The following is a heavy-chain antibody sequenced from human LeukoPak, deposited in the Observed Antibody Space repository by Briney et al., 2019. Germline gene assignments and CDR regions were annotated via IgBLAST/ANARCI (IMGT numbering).Heavy chain of an antibody. D-gene: IGHD2-2*01. CDR2: INPSGGST. Sequence: ASVKVSCKASGYTFTSYYMHWVRQAPGQGLEWMGIINPSGGSTSYAQKFQGRVTMTRDTSTSTVYMELSSLRSEDTAVYYCARYCSSTSCYAQGAYYYYGMDVWGQGTTVTVSS. V-gene: IGHV1-46*01. CDR3: ARYCSSTSCYAQGAYYYYGMDV. CDR1: GYTFTSYY. J-gene: IGHJ6*02.